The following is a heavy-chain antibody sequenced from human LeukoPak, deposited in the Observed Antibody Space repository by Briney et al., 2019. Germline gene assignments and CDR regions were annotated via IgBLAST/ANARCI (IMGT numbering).Heavy chain of an antibody. J-gene: IGHJ4*02. D-gene: IGHD1-14*01. V-gene: IGHV3-53*01. Sequence: PGGSLRLSRAPSGFTAITNDMTCVRHAPGKGLEWGSVLYSDGNTKYADSVQGRFTISRDNSKNTLYLEMNSLSPDDTAVYYCARGVEPLAANTLAYWGQGTLVSVFS. CDR2: LYSDGNT. CDR1: GFTAITND. CDR3: ARGVEPLAANTLAY.